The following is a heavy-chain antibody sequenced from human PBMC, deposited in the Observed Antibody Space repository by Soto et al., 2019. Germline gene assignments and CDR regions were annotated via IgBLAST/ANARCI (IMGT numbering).Heavy chain of an antibody. J-gene: IGHJ4*02. CDR1: GGSFSSYY. V-gene: IGHV4-34*01. CDR2: INHSGST. Sequence: QVQLQQWGAGLLKPSETLSLTCAVYGGSFSSYYWSWIRQPPGKGLEWIGEINHSGSTNYNPSLKSRVTISVDTSKNQFSLKLSSVTAADTAVYYCARDSPYNKKTLDYWGQGTLVTVSS. CDR3: ARDSPYNKKTLDY. D-gene: IGHD1-1*01.